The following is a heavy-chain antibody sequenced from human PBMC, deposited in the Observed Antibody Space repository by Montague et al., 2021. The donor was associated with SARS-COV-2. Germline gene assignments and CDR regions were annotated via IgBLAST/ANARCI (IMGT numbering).Heavy chain of an antibody. CDR3: ARGSMVRGGKVYYGVDV. V-gene: IGHV4-30-2*01. CDR2: IYHSGST. D-gene: IGHD3-10*01. J-gene: IGHJ6*02. Sequence: TLSLSSALSGGSISSGGYSWNWIRQPPGKGLEWIGYIYHSGSTYYNPSLKSRVTISLDSSKNQFSLNLTSVTAADTAVYYCARGSMVRGGKVYYGVDVWGLGTTVTVSS. CDR1: GGSISSGGYS.